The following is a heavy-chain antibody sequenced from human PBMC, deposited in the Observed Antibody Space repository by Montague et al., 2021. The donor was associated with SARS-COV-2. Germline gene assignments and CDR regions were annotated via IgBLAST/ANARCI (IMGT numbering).Heavy chain of an antibody. V-gene: IGHV4-39*01. D-gene: IGHD3-10*01. CDR1: GGSISNSNYY. CDR3: ASGRRGSVLPFSPGGFDF. CDR2: MYYVGNP. Sequence: SETLSLTCTVSGGSISNSNYYWGWVRQPPGKGLEWIGSMYYVGNPFYNPPLRSRVARSLDTSKSQLSLRLRSVTTTDTAVFYCASGRRGSVLPFSPGGFDFWGQGTTVTVSS. J-gene: IGHJ3*01.